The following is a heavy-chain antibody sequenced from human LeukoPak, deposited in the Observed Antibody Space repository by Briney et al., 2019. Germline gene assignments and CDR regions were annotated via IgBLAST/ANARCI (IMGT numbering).Heavy chain of an antibody. CDR1: GFTFSSYW. CDR3: ARGGSPPEALGDALDI. D-gene: IGHD1-26*01. Sequence: PGGSLRLSCAASGFTFSSYWMHWGRQVPGKGLVWVSRIKSDGSSTTYADSVEGRFTISRENAKNTLYLQMNSLRAEDTAVYYCARGGSPPEALGDALDIWGQGTMVTVSS. V-gene: IGHV3-74*01. CDR2: IKSDGSST. J-gene: IGHJ3*02.